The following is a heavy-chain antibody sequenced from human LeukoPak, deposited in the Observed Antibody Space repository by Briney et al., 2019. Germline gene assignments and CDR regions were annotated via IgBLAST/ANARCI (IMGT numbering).Heavy chain of an antibody. CDR1: GGSFSGYY. J-gene: IGHJ4*02. D-gene: IGHD6-6*01. Sequence: SETLSLTCAVYGGSFSGYYWSWIRQPPGKGLEWIGEINHSGSTNYNPSLKSRVTVSVDTSKNQFSLKLSSVTAADTAVYYCARVRYSSSSEFDYWGQGTLVTVSS. CDR2: INHSGST. V-gene: IGHV4-34*01. CDR3: ARVRYSSSSEFDY.